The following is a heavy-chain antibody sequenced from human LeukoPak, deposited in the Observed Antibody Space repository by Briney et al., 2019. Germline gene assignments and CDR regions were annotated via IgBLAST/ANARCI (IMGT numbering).Heavy chain of an antibody. CDR2: IWYDGSNK. CDR1: GGTFSSYG. D-gene: IGHD2-15*01. Sequence: PGRSLRLSCAASGGTFSSYGIHWVRQAPGKGLEWVAVIWYDGSNKYYADSVKGRFTISRDNSKNTLYLQMNSLRAEDTAVYYCAMRSAGSAWFDPWGQGTLVTVSS. V-gene: IGHV3-33*01. J-gene: IGHJ5*02. CDR3: AMRSAGSAWFDP.